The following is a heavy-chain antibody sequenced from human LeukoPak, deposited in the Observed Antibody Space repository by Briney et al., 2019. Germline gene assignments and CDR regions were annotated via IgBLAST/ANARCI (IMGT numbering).Heavy chain of an antibody. J-gene: IGHJ4*02. D-gene: IGHD6-19*01. CDR3: AKGTGSTGGWYYFDF. V-gene: IGHV3-30*18. CDR1: GFTFSTYD. Sequence: GGSLRLSCAASGFTFSTYDMHWVRQAPDKGLEWVAVISYDGSNKDFADSVKGRFTISRDSSKSTLYLQMNSLRSEDTAVYYCAKGTGSTGGWYYFDFWGQGTLVTVSS. CDR2: ISYDGSNK.